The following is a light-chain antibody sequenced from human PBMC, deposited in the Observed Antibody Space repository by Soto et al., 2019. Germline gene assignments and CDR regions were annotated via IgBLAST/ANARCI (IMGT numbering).Light chain of an antibody. Sequence: EIVLTQSPDTLSLSPGERATLSCRASQSVSNNDLVWYQQKPGQAPRFLIYGASTRATGIPDRFSGSGSGTDFTLTISRLETEDFAVYYCQHYGDSIWTFGQGTKVEIK. CDR2: GAS. J-gene: IGKJ1*01. CDR1: QSVSNND. V-gene: IGKV3-20*01. CDR3: QHYGDSIWT.